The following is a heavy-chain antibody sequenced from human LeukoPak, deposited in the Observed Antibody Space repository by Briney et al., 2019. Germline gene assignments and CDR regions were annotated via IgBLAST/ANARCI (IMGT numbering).Heavy chain of an antibody. CDR3: ARVVGATDWFDP. CDR1: GYTFTGYY. V-gene: IGHV1-2*02. CDR2: INPNSGGT. D-gene: IGHD1-26*01. Sequence: EASVKVSCKASGYTFTGYYMHWVRQAPGQGLEWMGWINPNSGGTNYAQKFQGRVTMTRDTSISTAYMELSRLRSDDTAVYYCARVVGATDWFDPWGQGTLVTVSS. J-gene: IGHJ5*02.